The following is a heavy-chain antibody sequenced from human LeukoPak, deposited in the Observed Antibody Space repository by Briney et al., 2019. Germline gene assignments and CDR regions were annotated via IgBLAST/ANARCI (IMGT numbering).Heavy chain of an antibody. D-gene: IGHD4-17*01. Sequence: GGSLRLSCAASGFSFSSYAISWARQAPGKGLEWGSSFSGSGGSTYYADSVKGRFTISRDNSKNTLYLQMNSLRAEDTAVYYCARDPSSQDPNYIYGDYGPLDYWGQGTLVTVSS. CDR2: FSGSGGST. CDR3: ARDPSSQDPNYIYGDYGPLDY. CDR1: GFSFSSYA. V-gene: IGHV3-23*01. J-gene: IGHJ4*02.